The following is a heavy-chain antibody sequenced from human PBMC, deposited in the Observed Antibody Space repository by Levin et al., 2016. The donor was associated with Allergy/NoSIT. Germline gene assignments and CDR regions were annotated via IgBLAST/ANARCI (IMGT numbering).Heavy chain of an antibody. Sequence: WVRQAPGQGLEWMGWINPNSGGTNYAQKFQGRVTMTRDTSISTAYMELSRLRSDDTAVYYCARGGELRYYYGMDVWGQGTTVTVSS. CDR2: INPNSGGT. V-gene: IGHV1-2*02. J-gene: IGHJ6*02. CDR3: ARGGELRYYYGMDV. D-gene: IGHD1-26*01.